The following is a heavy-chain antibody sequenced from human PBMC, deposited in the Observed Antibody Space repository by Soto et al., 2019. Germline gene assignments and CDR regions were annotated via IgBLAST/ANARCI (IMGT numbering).Heavy chain of an antibody. Sequence: PLGSLRLSCEASGCSLRNYAMTCIRQAPGKWLEWVSLISANDVGTYYAESVKTRFTISTDQSRNTVYLQMDSLRADDTAIYYCAKAKNDYNWYNRPPFGCWEQETRLTVSS. CDR1: GCSLRNYA. V-gene: IGHV3-23*01. CDR3: AKAKNDYNWYNRPPFGC. D-gene: IGHD1-20*01. J-gene: IGHJ4*02. CDR2: ISANDVGT.